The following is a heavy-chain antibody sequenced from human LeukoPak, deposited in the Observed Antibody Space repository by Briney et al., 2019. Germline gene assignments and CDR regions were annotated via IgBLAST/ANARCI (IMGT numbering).Heavy chain of an antibody. V-gene: IGHV4-59*12. J-gene: IGHJ4*02. CDR1: GGSISSYY. Sequence: PSETLSLTCTVSGGSISSYYWSWIRQPPGKGLEWIGYIYYSGSTNYNPSLKSRVTISVDTSKNQFSLKLSSVTAADTAVYYCARGRANYDSSGYYPLGYWGQGTLVTVSS. CDR2: IYYSGST. D-gene: IGHD3-22*01. CDR3: ARGRANYDSSGYYPLGY.